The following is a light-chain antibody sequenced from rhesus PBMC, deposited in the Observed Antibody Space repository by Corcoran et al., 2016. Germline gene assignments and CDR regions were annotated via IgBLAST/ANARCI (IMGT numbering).Light chain of an antibody. Sequence: ETVVTQSPATLSLSPGERATLSCRASQSVGSYLAWYQQKPGQAPRLLIYGASSRAPGIPDRFSGSGSGTDFTLTISSLEPEDVGVYYCQQSSNLWTFGQGTKVEIK. V-gene: IGKV3-24*04. CDR2: GAS. CDR3: QQSSNLWT. J-gene: IGKJ1*01. CDR1: QSVGSY.